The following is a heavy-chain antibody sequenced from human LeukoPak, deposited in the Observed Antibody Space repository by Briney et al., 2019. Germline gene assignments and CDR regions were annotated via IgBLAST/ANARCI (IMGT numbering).Heavy chain of an antibody. Sequence: PGGSLRLSCAPSGFTFSSYAMSWVRQAPGKGLEWVSAISGSGGSTYYADSVKGRFTISRDNSKNTLYLQINSLRAEDTAVYYCAKGEGSYGRHDAFDIWGQGTMVTVSS. V-gene: IGHV3-23*01. CDR3: AKGEGSYGRHDAFDI. J-gene: IGHJ3*02. CDR2: ISGSGGST. D-gene: IGHD5-18*01. CDR1: GFTFSSYA.